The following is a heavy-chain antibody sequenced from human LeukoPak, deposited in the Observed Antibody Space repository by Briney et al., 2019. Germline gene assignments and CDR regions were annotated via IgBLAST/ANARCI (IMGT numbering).Heavy chain of an antibody. J-gene: IGHJ4*02. CDR1: GFTVSSNY. D-gene: IGHD3-16*01. V-gene: IGHV3-53*01. CDR3: ARDGGLYYFDY. CDR2: IYSGGST. Sequence: PGGSLRLSCTVSGFTVSSNYMSWVRQAPGKGLEWVSVIYSGGSTYYADSVKGRFTISRDNSKNTLYLQMNSLRAEDTAVYYCARDGGLYYFDYWGQGTLVTVSS.